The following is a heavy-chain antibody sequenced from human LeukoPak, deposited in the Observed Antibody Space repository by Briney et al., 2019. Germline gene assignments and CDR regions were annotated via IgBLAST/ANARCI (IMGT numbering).Heavy chain of an antibody. CDR2: ISGSSRYI. J-gene: IGHJ4*02. V-gene: IGHV3-21*01. Sequence: PGGSQRLSCAASGFIFSSYSMNWVRQAPGKGLEWVSSISGSSRYIYYADSVKGRFTISRDNAKTSLYLQMNSLRAEDTAVYYCARDLSGVAGYTYGRGIDYWGQGTPVTVSS. CDR3: ARDLSGVAGYTYGRGIDY. D-gene: IGHD5-18*01. CDR1: GFIFSSYS.